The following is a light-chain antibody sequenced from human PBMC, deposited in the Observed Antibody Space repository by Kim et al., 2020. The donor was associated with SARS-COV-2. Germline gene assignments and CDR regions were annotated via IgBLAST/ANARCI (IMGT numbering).Light chain of an antibody. V-gene: IGKV1D-16*01. J-gene: IGKJ1*01. CDR2: AAS. CDR1: QSISSW. CDR3: QQYDCYPRT. Sequence: DIQMTQSPSSLSASVGDRVTITCRASQSISSWLAWYQQKPEKAPKCLIYAASSLQSGVPSRFSGSGSGTDFTLTISSLQPEDFATYYCQQYDCYPRTFGQGTRVEIK.